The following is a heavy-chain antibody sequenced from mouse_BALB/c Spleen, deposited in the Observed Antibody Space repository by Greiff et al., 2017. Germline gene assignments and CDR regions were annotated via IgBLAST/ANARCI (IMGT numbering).Heavy chain of an antibody. D-gene: IGHD1-1*01. Sequence: EVQRVESGGGLVKPGGSLKLSCAASGFTFSSYAMSWVRQSPEKRLEWVAEISSGGSYTYYPDTVTGRFTISRDNAKNTLYLEMSSLRSEDTAMYYCAITTVVARAMDYWGQGTSVTVSS. CDR1: GFTFSSYA. CDR3: AITTVVARAMDY. CDR2: ISSGGSYT. V-gene: IGHV5-9-4*01. J-gene: IGHJ4*01.